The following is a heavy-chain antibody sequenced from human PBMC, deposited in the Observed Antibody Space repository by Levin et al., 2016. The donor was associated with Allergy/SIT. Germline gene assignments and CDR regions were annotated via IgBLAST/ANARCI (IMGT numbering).Heavy chain of an antibody. J-gene: IGHJ5*02. CDR3: ARTRLLVFDYGPHWFDP. Sequence: SETLSLTCAVSGGSISSGGYSWSWIRQPPGKGLEWIGYIYHSGSTYYNPSLKSRVTISVDRSKNQFSLKLSSVTAADTAVYYCARTRLLVFDYGPHWFDPWGQGTLVTVSS. D-gene: IGHD4-17*01. V-gene: IGHV4-30-2*01. CDR1: GGSISSGGYS. CDR2: IYHSGST.